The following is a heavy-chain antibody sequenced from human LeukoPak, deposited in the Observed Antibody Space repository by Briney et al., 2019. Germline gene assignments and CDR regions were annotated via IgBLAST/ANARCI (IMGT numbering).Heavy chain of an antibody. V-gene: IGHV4-61*02. CDR3: ARALDCSSTSCSSMGHDY. D-gene: IGHD2-2*01. J-gene: IGHJ4*02. CDR2: IYTSGST. CDR1: GGSISSGSHY. Sequence: PSETLSLSCSVSGGSISSGSHYWSWIRQPAGKGLEWIGRIYTSGSTNYNPSLKSRVTISIDTSRDQFSLRLSSVTAADTAVYYCARALDCSSTSCSSMGHDYWGQGTLVTVSS.